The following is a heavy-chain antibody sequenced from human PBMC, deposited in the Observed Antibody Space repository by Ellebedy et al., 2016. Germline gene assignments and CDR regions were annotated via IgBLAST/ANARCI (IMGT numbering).Heavy chain of an antibody. CDR3: ARNPGGGSSGYHPPDY. D-gene: IGHD3-22*01. J-gene: IGHJ4*02. CDR2: INPGGGRT. CDR1: RYTFTTYY. V-gene: IGHV1-46*01. Sequence: ASVKVSXKASRYTFTTYYMHWVRQAPGQGLEWMGKINPGGGRTTYAQKFQGRVTMTRDTSTSTVYMELSSLRSEDTAVYYCARNPGGGSSGYHPPDYWGQGTLVTVSS.